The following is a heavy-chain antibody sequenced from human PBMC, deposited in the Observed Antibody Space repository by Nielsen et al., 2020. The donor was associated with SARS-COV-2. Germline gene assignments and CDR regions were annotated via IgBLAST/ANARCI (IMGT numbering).Heavy chain of an antibody. J-gene: IGHJ6*02. Sequence: SETLSLTCTVSGGSISSSSYYWGWIRQPPGKGLEWIGSIYYSGSTYYNPSLKSRVTISVDTSKNQFSLKLSSVTAADTAVYYCARQALDSGYDWGAYYYYYGMDVWGQGTTVTVSS. CDR2: IYYSGST. D-gene: IGHD5-12*01. CDR3: ARQALDSGYDWGAYYYYYGMDV. CDR1: GGSISSSSYY. V-gene: IGHV4-39*01.